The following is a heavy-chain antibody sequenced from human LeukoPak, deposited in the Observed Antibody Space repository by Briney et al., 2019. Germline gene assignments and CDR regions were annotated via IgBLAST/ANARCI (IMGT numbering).Heavy chain of an antibody. CDR2: ISSSSSYI. Sequence: PGGSLRLSCAASGFTFSSYSMNWVRQAPGKGLEWVSSISSSSSYIYYADSVKGRFTISRDNAKNSLYLQMNSPRAEDTAVYYCASHSGSYAYRDYWGQGTLVTVSS. D-gene: IGHD1-26*01. CDR3: ASHSGSYAYRDY. V-gene: IGHV3-21*01. CDR1: GFTFSSYS. J-gene: IGHJ4*02.